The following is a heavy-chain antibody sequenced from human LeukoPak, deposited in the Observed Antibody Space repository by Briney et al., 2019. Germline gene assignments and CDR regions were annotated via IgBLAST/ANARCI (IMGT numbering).Heavy chain of an antibody. CDR3: AKDMGYSGSYTYFDY. D-gene: IGHD1-26*01. CDR2: ISSSGSTI. J-gene: IGHJ4*02. Sequence: GGSLRLSCAASGFTFSDYYMSWIRQAPGKGLEWVSYISSSGSTIYYADSVKGRFTISRDNAKNSLYLQMSSLRAEDTALYYCAKDMGYSGSYTYFDYWGQGTLVTVSS. CDR1: GFTFSDYY. V-gene: IGHV3-11*01.